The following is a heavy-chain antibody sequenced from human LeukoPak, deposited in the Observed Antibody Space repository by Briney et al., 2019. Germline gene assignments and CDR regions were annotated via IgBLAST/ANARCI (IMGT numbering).Heavy chain of an antibody. CDR1: GFTFSSYS. V-gene: IGHV3-48*01. Sequence: PGGSLRLSCAASGFTFSSYSMNWVRQAPGKGLEWVSYISSSSSTIYYADSVKGRFTISRDNAKNSLYLQMNSLRAEDTAVYYCARTSYFDWLFPPDYWGQGTLVTVSS. D-gene: IGHD3-9*01. CDR2: ISSSSSTI. CDR3: ARTSYFDWLFPPDY. J-gene: IGHJ4*02.